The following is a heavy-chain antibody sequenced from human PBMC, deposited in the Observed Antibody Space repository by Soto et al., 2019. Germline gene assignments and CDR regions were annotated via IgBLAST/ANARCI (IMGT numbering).Heavy chain of an antibody. CDR3: ARGEQMMQWLPENRKPRRGNWFDP. CDR1: GFTFSSYA. Sequence: QVQLVESGGGVVQPGRSLRLSCAASGFTFSSYAMHWVRQAPGKGLEWVAVISYDGSNKYYADSVKGRFTISRDNSKNTLYLQMNSLRDEDTAVYYCARGEQMMQWLPENRKPRRGNWFDPWGQGTLVTVSS. J-gene: IGHJ5*02. CDR2: ISYDGSNK. D-gene: IGHD6-19*01. V-gene: IGHV3-30-3*01.